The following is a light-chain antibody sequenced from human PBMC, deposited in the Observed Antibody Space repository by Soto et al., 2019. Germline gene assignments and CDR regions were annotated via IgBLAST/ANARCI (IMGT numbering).Light chain of an antibody. CDR3: QPYDISPPT. CDR2: GSS. J-gene: IGKJ1*01. V-gene: IGKV3-20*01. Sequence: EMGLTQSPGTLSLSPGERATLSCRSSQSLNSFYLAWYQQKPGQAPRLLIYGSSNRATGIPDRFSGSGSGTDFTLTISRLDPEDFAEYYCQPYDISPPTFGQGTKVEVK. CDR1: QSLNSFY.